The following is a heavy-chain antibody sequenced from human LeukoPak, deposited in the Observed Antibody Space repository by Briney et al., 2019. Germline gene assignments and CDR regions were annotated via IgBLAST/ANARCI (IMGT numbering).Heavy chain of an antibody. CDR2: IYYSGST. Sequence: SETLSLTCTVSGGSISSYYWSWIRQPPGKGLEWIGYIYYSGSTNYNPSLKSRVTISVDTSKNQFSLKLSSVTAADTAVYYCARSGGVTGTTGSYYFDYWGQGSLVTVSP. D-gene: IGHD1-7*01. V-gene: IGHV4-59*01. J-gene: IGHJ4*02. CDR3: ARSGGVTGTTGSYYFDY. CDR1: GGSISSYY.